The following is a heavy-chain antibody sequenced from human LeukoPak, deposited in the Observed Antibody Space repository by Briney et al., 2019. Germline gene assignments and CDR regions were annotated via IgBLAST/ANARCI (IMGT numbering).Heavy chain of an antibody. J-gene: IGHJ4*02. CDR3: ASSDTAMVVDY. CDR2: IIPIFGTA. V-gene: IGHV1-69*13. D-gene: IGHD5-18*01. CDR1: GGTFSSYA. Sequence: ASVKVSCKASGGTFSSYAISWVRQAPGQGLEWMGGIIPIFGTANYAQKFQGRVTITADESTSTAYMELSSLRSEDTAVYYCASSDTAMVVDYWGQGTLVTVSS.